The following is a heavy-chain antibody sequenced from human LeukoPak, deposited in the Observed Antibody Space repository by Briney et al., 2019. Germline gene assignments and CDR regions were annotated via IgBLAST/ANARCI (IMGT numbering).Heavy chain of an antibody. CDR3: AREASYYNWLDP. V-gene: IGHV3-53*01. CDR1: GFTVSSNY. D-gene: IGHD3-10*01. CDR2: IYSGGST. J-gene: IGHJ5*02. Sequence: GGSLRLSCAASGFTVSSNYMSWVRQAPGKGLEWVSVIYSGGSTYYADSVKGRFTISRDNSKNTLYLQMNSLRAEDTAVYYCAREASYYNWLDPWGQGTLVTVSS.